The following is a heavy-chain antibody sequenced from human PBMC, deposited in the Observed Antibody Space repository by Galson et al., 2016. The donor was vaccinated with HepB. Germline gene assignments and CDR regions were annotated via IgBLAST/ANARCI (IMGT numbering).Heavy chain of an antibody. CDR2: IWHDGTNE. CDR3: ARVRSRSWFDS. J-gene: IGHJ5*01. V-gene: IGHV3-33*01. D-gene: IGHD6-19*01. Sequence: SLRLSCAASGFSFSGHGMHWLRQAPGKGLEWVAAIWHDGTNENYAASVKGRFSISRDNSKSMLYLQMDSLRVGDIAVYYCARVRSRSWFDSWGQGTLVTVS. CDR1: GFSFSGHG.